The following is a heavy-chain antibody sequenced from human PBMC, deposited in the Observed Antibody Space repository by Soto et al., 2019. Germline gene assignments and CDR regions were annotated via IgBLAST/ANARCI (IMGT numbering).Heavy chain of an antibody. Sequence: ESGGGSVQPGGSLRLSCAASGFTFSTFSMNWVRQAPGRGLEWISYISGVGRPISYADSVKGRFTISRDNAKNSLYLQMDSLTDEDTAVYYCARDLGWAFDSWGQGTLVTVSS. V-gene: IGHV3-48*02. CDR3: ARDLGWAFDS. CDR2: ISGVGRPI. D-gene: IGHD6-19*01. J-gene: IGHJ4*02. CDR1: GFTFSTFS.